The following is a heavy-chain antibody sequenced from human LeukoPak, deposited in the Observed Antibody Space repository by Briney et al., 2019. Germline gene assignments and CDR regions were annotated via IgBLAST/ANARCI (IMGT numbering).Heavy chain of an antibody. J-gene: IGHJ6*03. D-gene: IGHD6-6*01. CDR3: ARVGWYSSSSVYMDV. Sequence: ASVKVFCKASGYTFTSYYMHWVRQAPGQGLEWMGIINPSGGSTSYAQKFQGRVTMTRDMSTSTVYMELSSLRSEDTAVYYCARVGWYSSSSVYMDVWGKGTTVTVSS. V-gene: IGHV1-46*01. CDR1: GYTFTSYY. CDR2: INPSGGST.